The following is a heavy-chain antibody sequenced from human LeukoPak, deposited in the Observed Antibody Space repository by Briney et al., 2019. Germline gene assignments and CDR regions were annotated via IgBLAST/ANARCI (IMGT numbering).Heavy chain of an antibody. D-gene: IGHD3-3*01. V-gene: IGHV4-30-4*08. Sequence: PSETLSLTCTVSGGSISSGDYYWSWIRQPPGKGLEWIGNIYYSGGTYYNPSLKSRLTISVDTSKNHFSLKLSSVTAADTAVYYCARARTREWFLQPWGQGTLVTVSS. CDR3: ARARTREWFLQP. CDR2: IYYSGGT. J-gene: IGHJ5*02. CDR1: GGSISSGDYY.